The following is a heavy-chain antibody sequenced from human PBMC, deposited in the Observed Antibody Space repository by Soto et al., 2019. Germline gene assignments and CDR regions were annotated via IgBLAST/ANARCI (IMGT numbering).Heavy chain of an antibody. V-gene: IGHV2-5*02. CDR2: IYWDDDT. Sequence: QITLKESGPTLVKPTQTLTLTCTFSGFSLTTRGVGVGWIRQPPGKALECLALIYWDDDTRYSPSLQSRLSITKDTSKIQVVLTITNVDPVDTATYYCAHIPNYYQYDWFDPWGQGTLVSVSS. CDR3: AHIPNYYQYDWFDP. D-gene: IGHD3-16*01. J-gene: IGHJ5*02. CDR1: GFSLTTRGVG.